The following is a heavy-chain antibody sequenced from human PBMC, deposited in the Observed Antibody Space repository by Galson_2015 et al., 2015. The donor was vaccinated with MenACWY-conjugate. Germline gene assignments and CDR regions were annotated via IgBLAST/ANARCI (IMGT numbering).Heavy chain of an antibody. CDR2: IYYSGST. Sequence: SETLSLTCTVSGGSISSSSYYWGWIRQPPGKGLEWIGSIYYSGSTYYNPSLKSRVTISVDTSKNQFSPKLSSLRSEDTAVYYCAADRRQVRRGWLPYWGQGTLVTVSS. D-gene: IGHD5-18*01. V-gene: IGHV4-39*07. CDR3: AADRRQVRRGWLPY. CDR1: GGSISSSSYY. J-gene: IGHJ4*02.